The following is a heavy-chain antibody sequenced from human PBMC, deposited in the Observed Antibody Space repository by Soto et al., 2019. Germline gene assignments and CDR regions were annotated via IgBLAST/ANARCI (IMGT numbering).Heavy chain of an antibody. J-gene: IGHJ4*02. CDR2: INPGGGRT. Sequence: QVQLVQSGAEVTKPGASVKLSCKASGYTFTSYYIHWVRQAPGQGLEWVARINPGGGRTKNAQMFQGRVTLTRDTSTGTVDMELSSLTSADTAVYYCARGPSCGGDCYLFDYWGQGSLVTVSS. CDR3: ARGPSCGGDCYLFDY. D-gene: IGHD2-21*02. CDR1: GYTFTSYY. V-gene: IGHV1-46*01.